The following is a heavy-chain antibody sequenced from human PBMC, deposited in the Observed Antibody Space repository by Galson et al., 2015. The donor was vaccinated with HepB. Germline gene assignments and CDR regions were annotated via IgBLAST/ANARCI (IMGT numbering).Heavy chain of an antibody. Sequence: SLRLSCAASGFTFSSYSMNWVRQAPGKGLEWVSYISSSSSTIYYADSVKGRFTISRDNAKNSLYLQMNSLRAEDTAVYYCARKIDCGGSCYNYYFDYWGQGTLVTVSS. J-gene: IGHJ4*02. CDR3: ARKIDCGGSCYNYYFDY. V-gene: IGHV3-48*01. CDR2: ISSSSSTI. CDR1: GFTFSSYS. D-gene: IGHD2-15*01.